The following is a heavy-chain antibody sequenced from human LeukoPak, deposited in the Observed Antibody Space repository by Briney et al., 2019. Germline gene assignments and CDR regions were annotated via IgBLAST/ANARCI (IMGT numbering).Heavy chain of an antibody. CDR2: IKQDGSAK. V-gene: IGHV3-7*01. CDR3: ARYTGYHFDY. D-gene: IGHD5-12*01. CDR1: GFTFSSYS. J-gene: IGHJ4*02. Sequence: PGGSLRLSCAASGFTFSSYSMNWVRQAPGKGLEWVAKIKQDGSAKYYVDSVKGRFTISRDNSKNSLYLQMSSLRDGDTAIYYCARYTGYHFDYWGQGTLVTVSP.